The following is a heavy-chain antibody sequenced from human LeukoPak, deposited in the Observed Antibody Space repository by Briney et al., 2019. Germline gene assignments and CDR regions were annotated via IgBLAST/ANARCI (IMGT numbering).Heavy chain of an antibody. V-gene: IGHV4-34*01. CDR2: INHSGST. CDR3: ARGTRTFDP. Sequence: PSETLSLTCTVSGGSISGYYWSWIRQPPGKGLEWIGEINHSGSTNYNPSLKSRATISVDTSKNQFSLKLGSVTAADTAVYYCARGTRTFDPWGQGTLVTVSS. CDR1: GGSISGYY. J-gene: IGHJ5*02.